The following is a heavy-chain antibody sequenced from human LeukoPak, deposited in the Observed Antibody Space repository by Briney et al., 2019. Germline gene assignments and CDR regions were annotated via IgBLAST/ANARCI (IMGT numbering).Heavy chain of an antibody. Sequence: GGSLRLSCAASGFTFSSYGMHWVRQAPGKGLEWVAVISYDGSDKYFSDSVKGRFTISRDNSKNTLYLQMNSLRAEDTAVFYCARDLYGGPFDYWGQGTLVTVSS. CDR1: GFTFSSYG. V-gene: IGHV3-30*03. D-gene: IGHD4-23*01. CDR2: ISYDGSDK. J-gene: IGHJ4*02. CDR3: ARDLYGGPFDY.